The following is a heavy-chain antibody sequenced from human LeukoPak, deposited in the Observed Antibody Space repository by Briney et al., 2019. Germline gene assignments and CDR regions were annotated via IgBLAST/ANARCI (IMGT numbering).Heavy chain of an antibody. Sequence: PGGSLRLSCAASGFTFSDYYMSWIRQAPGKGLEGVAYISSSGSTIYYADSVKGRFTISRDNAKNSLYLHMNSLRAEDTAVYYCARHIVVVPAAMYPWGQGTLVTVSS. CDR2: ISSSGSTI. CDR3: ARHIVVVPAAMYP. CDR1: GFTFSDYY. D-gene: IGHD2-2*01. V-gene: IGHV3-11*04. J-gene: IGHJ5*02.